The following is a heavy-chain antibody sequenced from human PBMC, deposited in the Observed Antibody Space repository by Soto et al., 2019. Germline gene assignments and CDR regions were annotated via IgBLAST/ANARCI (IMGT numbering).Heavy chain of an antibody. CDR1: GITFINAW. CDR2: IKNRADGGTA. CDR3: TTDPGDYEDF. Sequence: EVQLVEIGGDLVKPGGCLRLSCAASGITFINAWMSWVRQAPGKGLEWVGRIKNRADGGTADYAAPVRGRFTISRDDSRNTLFLQMNGLEAEDTAVYYCTTDPGDYEDFWGQGTLVTVSS. J-gene: IGHJ4*02. D-gene: IGHD4-17*01. V-gene: IGHV3-15*01.